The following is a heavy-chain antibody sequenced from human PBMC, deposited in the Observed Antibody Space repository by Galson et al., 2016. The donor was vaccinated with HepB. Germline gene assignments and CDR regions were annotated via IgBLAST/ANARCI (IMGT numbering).Heavy chain of an antibody. V-gene: IGHV1-3*01. Sequence: SVKVSCKASRYTFSSSAMHWVRQAPGQRLEWMGWINAGNGHTKYSQRFQGRVTITRDTSANTAYIELSSLRSEDTAVYYCGRAYSYGPEYFHHWGQGTLVTFAS. CDR1: RYTFSSSA. CDR3: GRAYSYGPEYFHH. J-gene: IGHJ1*01. CDR2: INAGNGHT. D-gene: IGHD5-18*01.